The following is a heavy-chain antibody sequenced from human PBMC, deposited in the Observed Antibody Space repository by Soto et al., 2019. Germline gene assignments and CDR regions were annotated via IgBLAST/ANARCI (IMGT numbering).Heavy chain of an antibody. V-gene: IGHV4-59*01. CDR1: GVTISNYD. CDR3: ARAPGYYYMDV. J-gene: IGHJ6*03. Sequence: PSETLSLTCAVSGVTISNYDWSWMRQSPGRGLEWIGYNHYSGGTNYNPSLKSRVTISVDTSKNQFLLKLTSVTAADTAVYYCARAPGYYYMDVWGKGTTVTVSS. CDR2: NHYSGGT.